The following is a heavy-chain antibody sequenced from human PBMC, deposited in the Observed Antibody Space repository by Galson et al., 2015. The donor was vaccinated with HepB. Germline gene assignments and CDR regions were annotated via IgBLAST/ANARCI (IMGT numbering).Heavy chain of an antibody. Sequence: SVKVSCKASGSTFTGYYMHWVRQAPGQGLEWMGWINPNSGGTNYAQKFQGRVTMTRDTSISTAYMELSRLRSDDTAVYYCARDSRGGSPSDYWGQGTLVTVSS. CDR3: ARDSRGGSPSDY. J-gene: IGHJ4*02. CDR1: GSTFTGYY. D-gene: IGHD2-15*01. V-gene: IGHV1-2*02. CDR2: INPNSGGT.